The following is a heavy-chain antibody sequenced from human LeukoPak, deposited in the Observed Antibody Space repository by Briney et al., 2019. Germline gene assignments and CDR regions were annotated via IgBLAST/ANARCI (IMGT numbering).Heavy chain of an antibody. J-gene: IGHJ5*02. Sequence: ASVKVSCKASGYTFTGYYMHWVRQAPGQGLEWVGWINPNGCGTNYAQKFQGRVTMTRDTSIRTAYMELSRLRSDDTAVYYCARVGITMVRGVTTKYNWFDAWGQGTLVTVCS. V-gene: IGHV1-2*02. CDR1: GYTFTGYY. CDR3: ARVGITMVRGVTTKYNWFDA. CDR2: INPNGCGT. D-gene: IGHD3-10*01.